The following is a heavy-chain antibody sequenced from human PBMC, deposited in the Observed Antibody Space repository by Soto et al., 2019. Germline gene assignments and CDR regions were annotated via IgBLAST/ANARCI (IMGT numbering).Heavy chain of an antibody. D-gene: IGHD2-15*01. CDR2: IHSSGGT. CDR1: GASIKSRNYF. Sequence: QLQPQETGPGLVKPSETLSLTCTVSGASIKSRNYFWGWIRQPPGKGLEFVGSIHSSGGTYYNPSLKSRVTVSVDLSNSHFSLSLKSLTATDTAVYYCGRLAEAATGHTDFDFWGQGTLVTVSS. V-gene: IGHV4-39*02. CDR3: GRLAEAATGHTDFDF. J-gene: IGHJ4*02.